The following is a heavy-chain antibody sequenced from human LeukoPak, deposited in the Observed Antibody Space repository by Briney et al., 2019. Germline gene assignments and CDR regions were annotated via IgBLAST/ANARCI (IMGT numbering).Heavy chain of an antibody. CDR2: IYYSGST. J-gene: IGHJ4*02. CDR3: ARSPHYIAARPTRFDY. D-gene: IGHD6-6*01. Sequence: SETLSLTCTVSGGSISSSSYYWGWIRQPPGKGLEWIGSIYYSGSTYYNPPLKSRVTISVDTSKNQFSLKLSSVTAADTAVYYCARSPHYIAARPTRFDYWGQGTLVTVSS. V-gene: IGHV4-39*01. CDR1: GGSISSSSYY.